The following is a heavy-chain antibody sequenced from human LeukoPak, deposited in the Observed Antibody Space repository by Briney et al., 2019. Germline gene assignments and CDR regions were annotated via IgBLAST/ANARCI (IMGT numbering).Heavy chain of an antibody. Sequence: PGRSLRLSCAASGLTFSSYGMHWVRQGPGKGLVWVSRINSDGSAKTYADSVKGRFTISRDNAKSTLYLQMNSLRAEDTAVYYCARGTISGDSGTGMDVWGQGTTVTVSS. D-gene: IGHD4-17*01. V-gene: IGHV3-74*01. CDR1: GLTFSSYG. J-gene: IGHJ6*02. CDR3: ARGTISGDSGTGMDV. CDR2: INSDGSAK.